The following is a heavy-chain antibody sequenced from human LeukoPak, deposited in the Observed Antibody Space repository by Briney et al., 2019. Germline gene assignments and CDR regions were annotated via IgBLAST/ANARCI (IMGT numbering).Heavy chain of an antibody. D-gene: IGHD3-22*01. CDR1: GFPFSSYW. V-gene: IGHV3-74*01. Sequence: GGSLRLSCVASGFPFSSYWMTWVRQAPGKGLVWVSGINSDGSSTSYADSVEGRFTISRDNAKNTLYLQMNSLRAEDTAVYYCAVDSSGYWAFDYWGQGTLVTVSS. CDR3: AVDSSGYWAFDY. CDR2: INSDGSST. J-gene: IGHJ4*02.